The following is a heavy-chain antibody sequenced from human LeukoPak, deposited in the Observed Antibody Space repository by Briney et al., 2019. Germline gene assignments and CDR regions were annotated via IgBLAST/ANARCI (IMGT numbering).Heavy chain of an antibody. Sequence: GGSLRLSCAASGFTVSSNYMSWVRQAPGKGLEWVSVIYSGGSTYYADSVKGRFTISRDNSKNTLYLQMNSLRAEDTAVYYCASRGYSYGQTIDYWGQGTLVTVS. CDR3: ASRGYSYGQTIDY. D-gene: IGHD5-18*01. CDR2: IYSGGST. V-gene: IGHV3-66*02. J-gene: IGHJ4*02. CDR1: GFTVSSNY.